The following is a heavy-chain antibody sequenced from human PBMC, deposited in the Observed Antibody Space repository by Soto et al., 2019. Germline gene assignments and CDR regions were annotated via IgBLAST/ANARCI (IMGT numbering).Heavy chain of an antibody. D-gene: IGHD6-19*01. J-gene: IGHJ5*02. CDR1: GGSFSGYY. Sequence: SETLSLTCAVYGGSFSGYYWTWIRQPPGTGLEWIGEINHSGSTNYNPSLKSRVTISVDTSKNQFSLKLTSVTAADTAVYYCARDYRPVAGLNWFDPWGQGTLVTVSS. CDR3: ARDYRPVAGLNWFDP. CDR2: INHSGST. V-gene: IGHV4-34*01.